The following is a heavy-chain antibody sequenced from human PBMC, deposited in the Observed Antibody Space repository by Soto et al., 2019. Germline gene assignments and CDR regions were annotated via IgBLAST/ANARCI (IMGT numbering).Heavy chain of an antibody. V-gene: IGHV5-10-1*01. CDR2: IDPSDSYT. D-gene: IGHD6-13*01. Sequence: GESLKISCKGSGYSFTSYWISRVRQMPGKGLEWMGRIDPSDSYTNYSPSFQGHVTISADKSISTAYLQWSSLEASDTAFYFCARSPRSSPYFDYWGQGALVTVSS. CDR1: GYSFTSYW. CDR3: ARSPRSSPYFDY. J-gene: IGHJ4*02.